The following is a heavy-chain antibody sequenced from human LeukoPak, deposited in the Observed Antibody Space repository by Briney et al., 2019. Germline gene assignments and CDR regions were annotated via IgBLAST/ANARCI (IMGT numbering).Heavy chain of an antibody. Sequence: SGGSLRLSCVASGFTFSSRDWMTWVRQAPGKGLEWVSYISSSGITIYYADSVKGRFTISRDNAKKSLYLEMNSLRAEDTAVYYCARDQYGLGYGSLFDYWGQGTLVTVSS. V-gene: IGHV3-48*03. J-gene: IGHJ4*02. CDR2: ISSSGITI. CDR1: GFTFSSRDW. D-gene: IGHD3-10*01. CDR3: ARDQYGLGYGSLFDY.